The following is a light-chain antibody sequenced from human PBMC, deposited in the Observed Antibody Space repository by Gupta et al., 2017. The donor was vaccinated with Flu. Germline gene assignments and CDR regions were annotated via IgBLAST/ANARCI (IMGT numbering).Light chain of an antibody. CDR3: SSYTSSTTLV. Sequence: QSALTQPASVAGSPGQPITISCTGTSSDVGGYNSVSWYQHQPGKAPKLIIYDVSNWPSGVSDRFSAAKSGNTASLTISGLQAEDEAEYYCSSYTSSTTLVFGTGTKVNVL. CDR1: SSDVGGYNS. V-gene: IGLV2-14*01. CDR2: DVS. J-gene: IGLJ1*01.